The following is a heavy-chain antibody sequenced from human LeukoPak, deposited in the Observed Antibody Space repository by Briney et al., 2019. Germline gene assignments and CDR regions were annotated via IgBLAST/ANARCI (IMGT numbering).Heavy chain of an antibody. CDR3: ARNSGYEGDFDY. Sequence: PGGSLRLSCAASGFTFSSYAMHWVRQAPGKGLEWVAVISYDGSNKYYADSVKGRFTISRDNSKNTLYLQMNSLRAEDTAVYYCARNSGYEGDFDYWGQGTLVTVSS. D-gene: IGHD5-12*01. J-gene: IGHJ4*02. V-gene: IGHV3-30*04. CDR1: GFTFSSYA. CDR2: ISYDGSNK.